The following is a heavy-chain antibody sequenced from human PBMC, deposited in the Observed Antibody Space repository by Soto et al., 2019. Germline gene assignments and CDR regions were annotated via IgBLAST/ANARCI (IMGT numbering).Heavy chain of an antibody. V-gene: IGHV3-11*01. CDR3: ARDLGYYDSSGYFAY. CDR2: ISSSDNI. CDR1: RLTFGDYY. Sequence: PGGSLRLSCASSRLTFGDYYMSWMCRAPGGGLERASYISSSDNIYYADSVKGRFTISRDNAKNSLYLQMNSLRAEDTAMYYFARDLGYYDSSGYFAYWGQGT. J-gene: IGHJ4*02. D-gene: IGHD3-22*01.